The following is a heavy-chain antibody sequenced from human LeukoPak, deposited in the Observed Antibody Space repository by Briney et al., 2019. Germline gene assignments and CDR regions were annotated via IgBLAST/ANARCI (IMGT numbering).Heavy chain of an antibody. CDR3: AKDLMWADYYGSGSYLDY. CDR1: GFTFEDYG. CDR2: ISWDSSNI. Sequence: QPGGSLRLSCAASGFTFEDYGMHWVRQTPGKGLEWVSGISWDSSNIDYADSVKGRFTISRDNAKNSLYLQMNSLRAEDTALYYCAKDLMWADYYGSGSYLDYWGQGTLVTVSS. D-gene: IGHD3-10*01. J-gene: IGHJ4*02. V-gene: IGHV3-9*01.